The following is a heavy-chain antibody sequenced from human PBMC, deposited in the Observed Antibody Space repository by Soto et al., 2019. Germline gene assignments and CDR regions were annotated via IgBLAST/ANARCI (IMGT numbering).Heavy chain of an antibody. CDR3: ARDHLILPAHDFFYGSDV. CDR2: IPQDGVDG. J-gene: IGHJ6*02. CDR1: GFTFSMYS. D-gene: IGHD2-21*02. V-gene: IGHV3-7*03. Sequence: PGGSLRLSCEVSGFTFSMYSMSWVRQSPGKGLEWVAKIPQDGVDGHYADSVKGRFIISRDNGKNSLHLQLNNLRAEDTAVYYCARDHLILPAHDFFYGSDVWVRGATATVSS.